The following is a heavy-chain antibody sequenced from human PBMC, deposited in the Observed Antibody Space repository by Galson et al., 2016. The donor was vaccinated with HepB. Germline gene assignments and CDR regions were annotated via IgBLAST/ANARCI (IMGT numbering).Heavy chain of an antibody. CDR2: ISSSGNSV. D-gene: IGHD6-13*01. V-gene: IGHV3-48*01. J-gene: IGHJ6*02. Sequence: SLRLSCAASGFTFNNYWMNWVRQAPGKGLEWLSHISSSGNSVDYEDSVKGRFTISRDNAKNSLFLQMNSLRAEDTAVFYCARAPYSSSWFPPYNYHVMDVWGQGTTVTVSS. CDR3: ARAPYSSSWFPPYNYHVMDV. CDR1: GFTFNNYW.